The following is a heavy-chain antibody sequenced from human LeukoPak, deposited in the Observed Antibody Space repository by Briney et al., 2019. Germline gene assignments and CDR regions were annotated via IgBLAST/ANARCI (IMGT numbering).Heavy chain of an antibody. V-gene: IGHV1-69*13. D-gene: IGHD4-17*01. CDR1: GGTFSSYA. CDR3: ARVIRVYGDYTWGAFDI. J-gene: IGHJ3*02. CDR2: XXPXFXTA. Sequence: ASVKVSCKASGGTFSSYAISWVRQAPGQGLXXXXXXXPXFXTANYAXXXXXXXXXTADXSTSTAYMELSSLRSEDTAVYYCARVIRVYGDYTWGAFDIWGQGTMVTVSS.